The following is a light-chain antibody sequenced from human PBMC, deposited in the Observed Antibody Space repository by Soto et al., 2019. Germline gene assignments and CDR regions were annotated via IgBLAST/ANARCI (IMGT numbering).Light chain of an antibody. CDR1: QSVSNNY. J-gene: IGKJ5*01. CDR2: TAS. CDR3: QQYGTSPFT. V-gene: IGKV3-20*01. Sequence: EIVWTHSPGTLSLSPGERATVSCRASQSVSNNYLAWYQQKPGQAPRLLIHTASSRATGIPDRFSGSGYGTDFTLTISGLEPEDFAVYHCQQYGTSPFTFGQGTRLEIK.